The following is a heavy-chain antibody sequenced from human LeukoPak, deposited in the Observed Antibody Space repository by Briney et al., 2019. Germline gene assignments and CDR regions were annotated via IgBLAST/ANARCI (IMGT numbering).Heavy chain of an antibody. Sequence: PGGSLRLSCAASGFTFSSYGMHWVRQTPGKGLEWVANIKHDGSEKYYVDSVKGRFTISRDNAKNSLYLQMNSLRAEDTAVYYCARDYFDSSGFYYVYFDFWGQGTLVTVSS. CDR1: GFTFSSYG. D-gene: IGHD3-22*01. CDR2: IKHDGSEK. CDR3: ARDYFDSSGFYYVYFDF. J-gene: IGHJ4*02. V-gene: IGHV3-7*01.